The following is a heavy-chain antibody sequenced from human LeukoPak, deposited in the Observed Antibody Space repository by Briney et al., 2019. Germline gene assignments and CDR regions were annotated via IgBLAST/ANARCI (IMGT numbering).Heavy chain of an antibody. Sequence: GGSLRLSCAASGFTFSSYEMNWVRRAPGKGLEWVSYISSSGSTIYYADSVKGRFTISRNNAKNSLYLQMNSLRAEDTAVYYCAELGITMIGGVWGKGTTVTISS. CDR3: AELGITMIGGV. D-gene: IGHD3-10*02. CDR1: GFTFSSYE. J-gene: IGHJ6*04. CDR2: ISSSGSTI. V-gene: IGHV3-48*03.